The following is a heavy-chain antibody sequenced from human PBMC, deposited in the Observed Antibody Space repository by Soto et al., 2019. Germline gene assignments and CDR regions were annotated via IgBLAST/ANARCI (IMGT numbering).Heavy chain of an antibody. J-gene: IGHJ6*03. D-gene: IGHD6-19*01. CDR1: GGSISSSSYY. V-gene: IGHV4-39*01. CDR3: ARLTGEWLSYYYYYMDV. CDR2: IYYSGST. Sequence: QLQLQESGPGLVKPSETLSLTCTVSGGSISSSSYYWGWIRQPPGKGLEWIGSIYYSGSTYYNPSLKSRVTISVDTSKNQFSLKLSSVTAADTAVYYCARLTGEWLSYYYYYMDVWGKGTTVTVSS.